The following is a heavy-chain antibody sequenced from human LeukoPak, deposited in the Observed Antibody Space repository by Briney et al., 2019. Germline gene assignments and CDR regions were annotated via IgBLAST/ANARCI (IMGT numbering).Heavy chain of an antibody. Sequence: PGGSLRLSCAASGFTFSSYGMHWVRQAPGKGLEWVAFIRYDGSNKYYADSVKGRFTISRDNAKNSLYLQMNSLRAEDTAVYYCAREEGNYYDSSGYSDYWGQGTLVTVSS. D-gene: IGHD3-22*01. V-gene: IGHV3-30*02. CDR3: AREEGNYYDSSGYSDY. CDR1: GFTFSSYG. J-gene: IGHJ4*02. CDR2: IRYDGSNK.